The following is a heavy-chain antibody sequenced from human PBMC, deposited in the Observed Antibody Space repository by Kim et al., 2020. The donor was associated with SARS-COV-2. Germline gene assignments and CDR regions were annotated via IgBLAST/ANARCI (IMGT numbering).Heavy chain of an antibody. Sequence: GGSLRLSCAASGFTFSSYSMNWVRQAPGKGLEWVSSISSSSSYIYYADSVKGRFTISRDNAKNSLYLQMNSLRAEDTAVYYCARDAYSSSVRVSYYYYYGMDVWGQGTTVTVSS. CDR2: ISSSSSYI. V-gene: IGHV3-21*04. D-gene: IGHD6-13*01. CDR1: GFTFSSYS. J-gene: IGHJ6*02. CDR3: ARDAYSSSVRVSYYYYYGMDV.